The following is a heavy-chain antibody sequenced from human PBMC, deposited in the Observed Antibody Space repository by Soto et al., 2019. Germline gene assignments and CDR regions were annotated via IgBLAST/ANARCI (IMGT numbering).Heavy chain of an antibody. Sequence: ASVKVSCKASGYTFTSYYMHWVRQAPGQGLEWMGIINPSGGSTSYAQKFQGRVTMTRDTSTSTVYMELSSLRSEDTAVYYCARDWVVRGLLWFGESEGYGMDVWGQGTRATVSS. V-gene: IGHV1-46*01. J-gene: IGHJ6*02. CDR2: INPSGGST. CDR1: GYTFTSYY. D-gene: IGHD3-10*01. CDR3: ARDWVVRGLLWFGESEGYGMDV.